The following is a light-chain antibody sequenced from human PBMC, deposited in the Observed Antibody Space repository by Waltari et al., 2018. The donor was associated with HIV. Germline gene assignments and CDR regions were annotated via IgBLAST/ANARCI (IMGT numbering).Light chain of an antibody. CDR1: QSVSSS. Sequence: DIQLTQAPSTLSASVGDRVSITCRASQSVSSSLAWYQLKPGRAPKLLFYKASTLKSGVPSRFSGRGSGTDFTLTITGLQSDDFATYYCQHYNPYSTFGQGTKVEIK. CDR2: KAS. CDR3: QHYNPYST. J-gene: IGKJ1*01. V-gene: IGKV1-5*03.